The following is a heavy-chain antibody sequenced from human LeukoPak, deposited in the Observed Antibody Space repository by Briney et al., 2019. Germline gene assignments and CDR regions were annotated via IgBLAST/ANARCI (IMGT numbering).Heavy chain of an antibody. CDR3: ANLRGSGSSYFDS. V-gene: IGHV3-23*01. CDR1: GFTFSTYV. D-gene: IGHD3-10*01. J-gene: IGHJ4*02. Sequence: GGSLRLSCAASGFTFSTYVVSWVRQAPGKGLEWVSTISASGVGTYYADSVKGRFTVSRDNSKNTLYLQMNSLRAEDTAVYFCANLRGSGSSYFDSWGQGTLVTVSS. CDR2: ISASGVGT.